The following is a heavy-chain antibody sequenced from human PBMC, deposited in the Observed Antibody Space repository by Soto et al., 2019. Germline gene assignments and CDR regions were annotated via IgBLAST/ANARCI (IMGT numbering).Heavy chain of an antibody. CDR1: GGTFSSYA. J-gene: IGHJ3*02. V-gene: IGHV1-69*13. Sequence: ASVKVSCKASGGTFSSYAISWVRQAPGQGLEWMGGIIPIFGTANYAQKFQGRVTITADESTSTAYMELGSLRSEDTAVYYCARVRQDIVLMVYAPRGDDAFDIWGQGTMVTVSS. CDR2: IIPIFGTA. CDR3: ARVRQDIVLMVYAPRGDDAFDI. D-gene: IGHD2-8*01.